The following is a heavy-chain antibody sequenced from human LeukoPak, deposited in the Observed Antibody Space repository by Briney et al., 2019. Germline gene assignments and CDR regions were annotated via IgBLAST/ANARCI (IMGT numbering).Heavy chain of an antibody. CDR1: GGTFSSYA. CDR3: ARAGHYDSSGYSGDDY. V-gene: IGHV1-69*06. D-gene: IGHD3-22*01. J-gene: IGHJ4*02. CDR2: IIPIFGTA. Sequence: SVKVSCKASGGTFSSYAISWVRQAPGQGLEWMGGIIPIFGTANCAQKFQGRVTITADKSTSTAYMELSSLRSEDTAVYYCARAGHYDSSGYSGDDYWGQGTLVTVSS.